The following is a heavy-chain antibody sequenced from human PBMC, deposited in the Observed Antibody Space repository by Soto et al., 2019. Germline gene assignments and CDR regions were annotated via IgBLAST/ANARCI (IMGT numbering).Heavy chain of an antibody. V-gene: IGHV4-30-4*01. CDR3: ARVITMVRGVIDWFDP. CDR1: GGSISSGDYY. CDR2: IYYSGST. Sequence: PSETLSLTCTVSGGSISSGDYYWSWIRQPPGKGLEWIGYIYYSGSTYYNPSLKSRVTISVDTSKNQFSLKLSSVTAADTAVYCCARVITMVRGVIDWFDPWGQGTLVTVSS. D-gene: IGHD3-10*01. J-gene: IGHJ5*02.